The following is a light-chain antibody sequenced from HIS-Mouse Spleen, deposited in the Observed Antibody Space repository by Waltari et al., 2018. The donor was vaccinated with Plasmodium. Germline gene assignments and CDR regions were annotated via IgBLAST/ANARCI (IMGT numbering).Light chain of an antibody. Sequence: DIVMTQSPDYLAVSLGKRATIHCKSSQSVLYSSNNKNYLAGYQQKPGTPPKLLISWASTRESGVPDRFSGSGSGTDFTLTISSLQAEDVAVYYCQQYYSTPPYTFGQGTKLEIK. CDR1: QSVLYSSNNKNY. V-gene: IGKV4-1*01. J-gene: IGKJ2*01. CDR2: WAS. CDR3: QQYYSTPPYT.